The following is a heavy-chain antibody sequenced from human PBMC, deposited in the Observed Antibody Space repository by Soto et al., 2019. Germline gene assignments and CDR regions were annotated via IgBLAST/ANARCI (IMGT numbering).Heavy chain of an antibody. CDR2: ISPDNGNT. D-gene: IGHD5-12*01. V-gene: IGHV1-18*01. CDR3: ARALGYSGYAGMDV. CDR1: GYTFTIYG. J-gene: IGHJ6*02. Sequence: ASVKVSCKASGYTFTIYGINWVRQAPGQGLEWMGWISPDNGNTNYAQKLQGRVTMTTDTSTNTAYIELRSLRSDDTAVYYCARALGYSGYAGMDVWGQGTTVTVSS.